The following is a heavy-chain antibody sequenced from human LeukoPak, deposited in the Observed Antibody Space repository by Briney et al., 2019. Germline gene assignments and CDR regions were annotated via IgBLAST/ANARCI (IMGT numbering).Heavy chain of an antibody. J-gene: IGHJ4*02. V-gene: IGHV3-7*01. Sequence: GGSLRLSCAASGFSFSAYWMTWVRQAPGTGLEWVANINPAGTETYYVDPVKGRFTISRDNAKNLLYLQMNSLRAEDTAVYYCARFGYVAAVDLWGQGTLVTASS. CDR3: ARFGYVAAVDL. D-gene: IGHD2-15*01. CDR1: GFSFSAYW. CDR2: INPAGTET.